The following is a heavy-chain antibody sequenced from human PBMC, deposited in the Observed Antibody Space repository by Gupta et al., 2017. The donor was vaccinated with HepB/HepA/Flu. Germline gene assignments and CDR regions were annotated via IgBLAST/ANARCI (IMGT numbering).Heavy chain of an antibody. CDR1: GYRVTYFD. V-gene: IGHV1-3*01. J-gene: IGHJ3*02. D-gene: IGHD1-26*01. Sequence: QAQLVQSGAEVKKPGASVKVSCKASGYRVTYFDIHWVRQAPGQGLEWMGRINADTGNTKYSQKFQDRVTLTRDTTTSTAYMEVGGLKSEDTAVYFCATVGVLTGFDIWGQGTVVTVSS. CDR2: INADTGNT. CDR3: ATVGVLTGFDI.